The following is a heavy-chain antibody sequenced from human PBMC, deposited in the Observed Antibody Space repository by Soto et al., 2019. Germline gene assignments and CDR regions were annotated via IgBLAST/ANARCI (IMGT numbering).Heavy chain of an antibody. Sequence: QVQLVQSGAEVKRPGSSVKVSCKASGDTFAFYSINWVRQAPGLGLEWMGRINPILSMSNYAQRFQGRVTMHAAKTTSTDNMVLNSLRSEDTGMYYCATSYGSGYRAFDYWGQGALVTVSS. D-gene: IGHD3-10*01. CDR2: INPILSMS. J-gene: IGHJ4*02. V-gene: IGHV1-69*02. CDR3: ATSYGSGYRAFDY. CDR1: GDTFAFYS.